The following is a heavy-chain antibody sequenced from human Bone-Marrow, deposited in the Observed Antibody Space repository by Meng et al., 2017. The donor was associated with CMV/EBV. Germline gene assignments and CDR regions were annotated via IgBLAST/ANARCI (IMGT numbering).Heavy chain of an antibody. CDR2: MNPNSGNT. J-gene: IGHJ3*02. D-gene: IGHD2-2*02. CDR1: GYTFTSYD. Sequence: ASVKVSCKASGYTFTSYDINWVRQATGQGLEWMGWMNPNSGNTGYAQKFQGRVTMTRNTSISTAYMELSSLRSDDTAVYYCARIGTYCSSTSCYTFDIWGQGTMVTVSS. CDR3: ARIGTYCSSTSCYTFDI. V-gene: IGHV1-8*01.